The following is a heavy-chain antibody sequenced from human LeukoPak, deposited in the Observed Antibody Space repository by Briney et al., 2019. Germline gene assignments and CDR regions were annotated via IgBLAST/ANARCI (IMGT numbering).Heavy chain of an antibody. CDR3: ARDYDVMAGRTIDH. CDR1: GFTFSDYY. V-gene: IGHV3-11*04. D-gene: IGHD3-9*01. CDR2: ISSSGRTT. Sequence: GGSLRLSCAASGFTFSDYYMSWIRQAPGKGLEWVSCISSSGRTTYYAHSVKGRFTISRDNAKNSLYLQMNSLRAEDTAVYYCARDYDVMAGRTIDHWGQGTLVTVSS. J-gene: IGHJ4*02.